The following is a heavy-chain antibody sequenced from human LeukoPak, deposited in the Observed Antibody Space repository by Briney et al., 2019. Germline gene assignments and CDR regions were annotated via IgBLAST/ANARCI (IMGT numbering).Heavy chain of an antibody. J-gene: IGHJ4*02. Sequence: GGSLRLSCAASGFTFSSYWMSWVRQAPGKGLEWVANIRQDGSEKYYADSVKGRFTISRDNAKNSLYLQMNSLRAEDTAVYYCARLGYYGSGVYFDYWGQGTLVTVSS. CDR2: IRQDGSEK. V-gene: IGHV3-7*01. CDR3: ARLGYYGSGVYFDY. D-gene: IGHD3-10*01. CDR1: GFTFSSYW.